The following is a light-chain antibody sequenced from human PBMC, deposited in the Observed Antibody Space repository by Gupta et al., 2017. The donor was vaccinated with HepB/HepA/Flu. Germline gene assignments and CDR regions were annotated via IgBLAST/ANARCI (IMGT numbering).Light chain of an antibody. CDR1: QRGSNY. J-gene: IGKJ2*01. V-gene: IGKV3-15*01. CDR3: QHYKSGPYT. Sequence: EIVLTQSPATLSVSPGERATLSCRTTQRGSNYLAWYQQKPGQAPRLLIDDASTRASGIPARSSGGGAGTQFTLTIISLQSEDVADYYWQHYKSGPYTFGQGTKLEIK. CDR2: DAS.